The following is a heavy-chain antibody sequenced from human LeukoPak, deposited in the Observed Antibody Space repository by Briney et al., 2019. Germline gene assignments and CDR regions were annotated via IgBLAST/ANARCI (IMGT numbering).Heavy chain of an antibody. CDR1: GFSFSNFW. CDR2: IKQDGSQK. V-gene: IGHV3-7*03. Sequence: GESLRLSCVASGFSFSNFWMSWVRQAPGEGPEWLTNIKQDGSQKYYVDSVRGRFTISRDNAKNSLYLRMNSLRAKDTAVYYCARDRDSSWYTYLDQWGQGTLVTVSS. D-gene: IGHD6-13*01. J-gene: IGHJ4*02. CDR3: ARDRDSSWYTYLDQ.